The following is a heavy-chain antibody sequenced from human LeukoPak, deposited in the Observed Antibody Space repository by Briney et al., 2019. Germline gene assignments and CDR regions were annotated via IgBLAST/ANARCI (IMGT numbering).Heavy chain of an antibody. Sequence: SETLSLTCAVSGGSISSGGYSWSWIRQPAGKGLEWIGGIYTRGSTNYNPSLKSRVTISVDTSKNQFSLKLSSVTAADTAVYYCARFYGGYYYYYMDVWGKGTTVTVSS. CDR1: GGSISSGGYS. V-gene: IGHV4-61*02. D-gene: IGHD3-16*01. CDR2: IYTRGST. J-gene: IGHJ6*03. CDR3: ARFYGGYYYYYMDV.